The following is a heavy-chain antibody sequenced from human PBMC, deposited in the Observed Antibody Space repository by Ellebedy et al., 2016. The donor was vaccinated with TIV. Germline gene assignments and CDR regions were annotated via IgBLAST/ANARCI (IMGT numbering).Heavy chain of an antibody. CDR3: ARPIMFGELLYDAFDI. Sequence: GESLKISXKGSGYSFTSYWIGWVCQMPGKGLGWIGIIYPGDSDTRYSPSFQGQVTISADKSISTAYLQWSSLKASDTTMYYCARPIMFGELLYDAFDIWGQGTMVTVSS. V-gene: IGHV5-51*01. CDR2: IYPGDSDT. CDR1: GYSFTSYW. D-gene: IGHD3-10*02. J-gene: IGHJ3*02.